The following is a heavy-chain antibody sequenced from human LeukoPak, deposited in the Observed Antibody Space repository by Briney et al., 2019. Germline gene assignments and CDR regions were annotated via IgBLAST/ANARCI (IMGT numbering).Heavy chain of an antibody. CDR3: ASPRDADPALRFDY. J-gene: IGHJ4*02. Sequence: GESLKISCQGSGYSFTNYWIGWVRQMPGKGLEWMGIIWPIDSYTKYSPSFEGQVTISADKSISTAYLQWSSLKASDTAMYYCASPRDADPALRFDYWGPGTLVTVSS. CDR1: GYSFTNYW. V-gene: IGHV5-51*01. D-gene: IGHD5-18*01. CDR2: IWPIDSYT.